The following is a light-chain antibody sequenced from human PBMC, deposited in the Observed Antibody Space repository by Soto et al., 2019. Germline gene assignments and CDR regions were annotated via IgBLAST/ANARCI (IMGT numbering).Light chain of an antibody. CDR2: EDR. CDR3: CAYVGSSIVL. V-gene: IGLV2-23*01. Sequence: QSVLTQVASVSGSPGQSITISCTGTSSDVGNYDLVSWYQHHPGKAPKLIIYEDRNRPSGVSNRFSGSRSGDTASLTVSGLQDEDEADYYCCAYVGSSIVLFGGGTKVTVL. CDR1: SSDVGNYDL. J-gene: IGLJ2*01.